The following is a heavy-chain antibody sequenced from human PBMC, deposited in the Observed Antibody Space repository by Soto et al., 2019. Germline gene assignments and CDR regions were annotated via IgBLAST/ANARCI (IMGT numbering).Heavy chain of an antibody. Sequence: QVQLVESGGGVVQPGRSLRLSCAASGFTFSSYGMHWVRQAPGKGLEWVAVISYDGSNKYYADSVKGRFTISRDNSKNTLYLQMNSLRAEDTAVYYCAKSGRDIVVVPAVYYFDYWCQGTLVTVSS. D-gene: IGHD2-2*01. CDR1: GFTFSSYG. V-gene: IGHV3-30*18. CDR2: ISYDGSNK. J-gene: IGHJ4*02. CDR3: AKSGRDIVVVPAVYYFDY.